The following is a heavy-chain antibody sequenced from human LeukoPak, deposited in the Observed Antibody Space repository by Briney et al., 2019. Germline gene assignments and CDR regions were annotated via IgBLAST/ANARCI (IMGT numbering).Heavy chain of an antibody. J-gene: IGHJ4*02. CDR3: ARAGPTQYYFDY. D-gene: IGHD2-8*02. V-gene: IGHV1-18*01. CDR1: GYTFTSYG. Sequence: ASVKVSCKASGYTFTSYGISWVRQAPGQGLEWMGWISAYNGNTNYAQKLQGRVTMTTDTSTSTVYMELSSLRSEDTAVYYCARAGPTQYYFDYWGQGTLVTVPS. CDR2: ISAYNGNT.